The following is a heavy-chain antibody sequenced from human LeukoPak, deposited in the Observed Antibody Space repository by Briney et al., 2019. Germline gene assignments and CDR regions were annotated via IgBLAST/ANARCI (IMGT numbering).Heavy chain of an antibody. CDR2: INSDGSSI. CDR1: GFTFSSYW. J-gene: IGHJ3*02. D-gene: IGHD2-15*01. CDR3: ARSTLGYCSGGSCYYLGAFDI. V-gene: IGHV3-74*01. Sequence: QPGGSLRLSCAASGFTFSSYWMHWVRQAPGKGLVWVSRINSDGSSISYADSVKGRFTISRDNAKNTLYLQMNSLRAEDTAVYYCARSTLGYCSGGSCYYLGAFDIWGQGTMVTVSS.